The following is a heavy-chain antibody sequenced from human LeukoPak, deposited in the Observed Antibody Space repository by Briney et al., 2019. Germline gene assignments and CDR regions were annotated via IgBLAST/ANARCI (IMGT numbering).Heavy chain of an antibody. CDR2: IYYSGST. CDR1: GGSISSSSYY. Sequence: SETLSLTCTVSGGSISSSSYYWGWLRQPPGKGLEWIGSIYYSGSTYYNPSLKSRVTISVDTSKNQFALKLSSVTAADTAVYYSARTSMTTVTNFDYWVQATIATVPS. CDR3: ARTSMTTVTNFDY. V-gene: IGHV4-39*01. J-gene: IGHJ4*02. D-gene: IGHD4-17*01.